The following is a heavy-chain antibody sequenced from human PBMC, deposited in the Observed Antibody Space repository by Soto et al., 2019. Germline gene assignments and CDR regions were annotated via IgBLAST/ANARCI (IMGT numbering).Heavy chain of an antibody. CDR1: VFTFSSYS. D-gene: IGHD1-26*01. Sequence: VGSLRLSCASSVFTFSSYSMNCVRHSPGKWLEWVSSISSSSSYIYYADSVKGRFTISRDNAKNSLYLQMNSLRAEDTAVYYCARGGYSGSYLLNCYYYYGMEVWGQGTTVNVSS. V-gene: IGHV3-21*01. CDR3: ARGGYSGSYLLNCYYYYGMEV. CDR2: ISSSSSYI. J-gene: IGHJ6*01.